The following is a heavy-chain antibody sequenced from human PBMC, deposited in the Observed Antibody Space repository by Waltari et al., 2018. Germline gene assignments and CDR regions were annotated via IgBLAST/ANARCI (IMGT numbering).Heavy chain of an antibody. CDR1: GGTFSSYA. V-gene: IGHV1-69*09. D-gene: IGHD6-13*01. CDR3: ARDRQQLARPFDY. J-gene: IGHJ4*02. Sequence: QVQLVQSGAEVKKPGSSVKVSCKASGGTFSSYAISWVRQAPGQGLEWMGRIIPILGIANDAQKFQGRVTITADKSTSTAYMELSSLRSEDTAVYYCARDRQQLARPFDYWGQGTLVTVSS. CDR2: IIPILGIA.